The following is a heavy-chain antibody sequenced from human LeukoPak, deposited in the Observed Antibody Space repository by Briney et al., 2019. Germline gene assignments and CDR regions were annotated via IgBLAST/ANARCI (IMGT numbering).Heavy chain of an antibody. J-gene: IGHJ4*02. Sequence: ASVKVSCKASGYTFISYYMHWVRQAPGQGLEWMGIINPSGGSTSYAQKFQGRVTMTRDTSTNTIYMELSSLRSEDTAVYYCARVRIGSWYYFDYWGQGTLVTVSS. V-gene: IGHV1-46*01. CDR3: ARVRIGSWYYFDY. CDR1: GYTFISYY. D-gene: IGHD6-13*01. CDR2: INPSGGST.